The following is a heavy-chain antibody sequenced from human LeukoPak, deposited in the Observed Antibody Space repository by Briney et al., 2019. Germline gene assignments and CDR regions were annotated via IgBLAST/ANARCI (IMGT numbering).Heavy chain of an antibody. Sequence: GGSLRLSCAASGFTVSSNYMSWVRQAPGKGLEWVSVIYSGGSTYYADSVKGRFTISRDNSKNTLYLQMNSLRAEDTAVYYCARLGIQLWLKDAFDIWGQGTMVTVSS. D-gene: IGHD5-18*01. CDR3: ARLGIQLWLKDAFDI. CDR2: IYSGGST. V-gene: IGHV3-66*01. CDR1: GFTVSSNY. J-gene: IGHJ3*02.